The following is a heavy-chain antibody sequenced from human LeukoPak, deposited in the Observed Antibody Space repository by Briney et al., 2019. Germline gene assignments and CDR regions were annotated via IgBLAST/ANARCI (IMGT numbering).Heavy chain of an antibody. D-gene: IGHD3-22*01. CDR2: IIPIFGTA. CDR1: GGTFSSYA. V-gene: IGHV1-69*01. J-gene: IGHJ3*02. CDR3: ARELGYYYGSSGQGGAFDI. Sequence: ASVKVSCKASGGTFSSYAISWVRQAPGQGLEWMGGIIPIFGTANYAQKFQGRVTITADESTSTAYMELSSLRSEDTAVYYCARELGYYYGSSGQGGAFDIWGQGTMVTVSS.